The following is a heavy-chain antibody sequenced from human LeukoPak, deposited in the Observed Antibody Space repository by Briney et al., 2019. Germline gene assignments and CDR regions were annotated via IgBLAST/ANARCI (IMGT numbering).Heavy chain of an antibody. CDR3: ARVISDSTDAFDI. CDR2: IYHSGST. V-gene: IGHV4-30-2*01. D-gene: IGHD3-3*02. J-gene: IGHJ3*02. Sequence: SETLSLTCVVSGGSLSSGGSSWSWIRQPPGKGLEWIGYIYHSGSTYYNPSLKSRVTISVDRSKNQFSLNLSSVPAADTAVYYCARVISDSTDAFDIWGQGTMVTVSS. CDR1: GGSLSSGGSS.